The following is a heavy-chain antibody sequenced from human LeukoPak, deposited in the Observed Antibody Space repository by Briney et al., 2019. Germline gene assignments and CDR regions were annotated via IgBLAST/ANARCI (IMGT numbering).Heavy chain of an antibody. CDR3: ARAENIVVVPTAIFDP. D-gene: IGHD2-2*02. CDR1: GYTFTGYY. Sequence: GASVKLSCKASGYTFTGYYMHWVRQAPGQGLEWMGWINPNSGGTNYAQKFQGRVTMTRDTSISTAHMELSRLRSHDTAVYYCARAENIVVVPTAIFDPWGQGTLVTVSS. J-gene: IGHJ5*02. V-gene: IGHV1-2*02. CDR2: INPNSGGT.